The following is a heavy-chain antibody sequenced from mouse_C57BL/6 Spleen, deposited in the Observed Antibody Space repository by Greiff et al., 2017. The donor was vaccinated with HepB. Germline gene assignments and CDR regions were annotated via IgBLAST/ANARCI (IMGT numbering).Heavy chain of an antibody. CDR3: ARTGYFDY. D-gene: IGHD4-1*01. V-gene: IGHV1-82*01. J-gene: IGHJ2*01. CDR1: GYAFSSSW. Sequence: QVQLQQSGPELVKPGASVKISCKASGYAFSSSWMNWVKQSPGKGLEWIGRIYPGDGDTNYNGKFKGKATLTADKSSSTAYMQLSSLTSEDSAVYFCARTGYFDYWGQGTTLTVSS. CDR2: IYPGDGDT.